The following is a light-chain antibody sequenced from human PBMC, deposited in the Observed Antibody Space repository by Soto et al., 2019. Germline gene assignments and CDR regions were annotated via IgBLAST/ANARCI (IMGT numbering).Light chain of an antibody. Sequence: EIVLTQSPGTLSLSPGDRATLSCRASESFSSSYLAWYQQKPGQAPRLLIYVASSRATGIPDRFSGSGSGTDFTLTINRLEPEDFAVYYCQQYGSSPLYTFGQGTKLEIK. CDR1: ESFSSSY. V-gene: IGKV3-20*01. J-gene: IGKJ2*01. CDR2: VAS. CDR3: QQYGSSPLYT.